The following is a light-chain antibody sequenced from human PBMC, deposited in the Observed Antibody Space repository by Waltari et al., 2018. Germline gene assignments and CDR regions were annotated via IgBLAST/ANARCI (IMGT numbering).Light chain of an antibody. CDR3: LQRTNWPPT. V-gene: IGKV3-11*01. CDR1: QCVSNS. Sequence: EVVMTQSPATLSLSPGDRATLSCRASQCVSNSLSWYQQKPGQAPRLLIYNAITRATGIPARFSGSGSGTDFTLTIGSLEPEDAAVYFCLQRTNWPPTFGGGTTVEIK. J-gene: IGKJ4*01. CDR2: NAI.